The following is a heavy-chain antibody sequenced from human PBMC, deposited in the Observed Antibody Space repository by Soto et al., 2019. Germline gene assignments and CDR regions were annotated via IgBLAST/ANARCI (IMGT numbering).Heavy chain of an antibody. Sequence: QVQLQESGPGLVKPSQTLSLTCTVSGGSISSGDYYWSWIRQPPGKGLEWIGDIYYSGSTYYNPSLTSRVTISVDTSKNPFSLKLSSVTAADTAVYYCARVGGFGATTIDYWGQGTLVTVSS. CDR3: ARVGGFGATTIDY. V-gene: IGHV4-30-4*01. D-gene: IGHD3-10*01. CDR1: GGSISSGDYY. J-gene: IGHJ4*02. CDR2: IYYSGST.